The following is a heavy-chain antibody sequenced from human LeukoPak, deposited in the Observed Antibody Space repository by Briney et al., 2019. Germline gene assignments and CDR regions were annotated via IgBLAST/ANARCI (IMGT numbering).Heavy chain of an antibody. Sequence: GGSLRPSCAASGFTFSDYYMSWIRQAPGKGLEWVSYISSSGSTIYYADSVKGRFTISRDNAKNSLYLQMNSLRAEDTAVYYCAGAATNGSAYNWFDPWGQGTLVTVSS. D-gene: IGHD3-10*01. V-gene: IGHV3-11*01. CDR1: GFTFSDYY. CDR3: AGAATNGSAYNWFDP. CDR2: ISSSGSTI. J-gene: IGHJ5*02.